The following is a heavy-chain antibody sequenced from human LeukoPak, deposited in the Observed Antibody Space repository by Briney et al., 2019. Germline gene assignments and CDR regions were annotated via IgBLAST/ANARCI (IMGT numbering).Heavy chain of an antibody. Sequence: GRSLRLSCAASGFTFDDYAMHWVRQAPGKGLEWVSGISWNSGSIGYADSVKGRFTISRDNAKNSLYLQMNSLRAEDTAVYYCARGDLTDYWGQGTLVTVSS. V-gene: IGHV3-9*01. CDR3: ARGDLTDY. CDR1: GFTFDDYA. J-gene: IGHJ4*02. CDR2: ISWNSGSI. D-gene: IGHD3-9*01.